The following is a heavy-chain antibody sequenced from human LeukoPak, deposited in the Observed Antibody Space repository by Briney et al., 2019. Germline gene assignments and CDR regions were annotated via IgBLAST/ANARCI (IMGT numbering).Heavy chain of an antibody. CDR3: GGITRYYFDY. CDR1: GFTASGYGFSSFA. Sequence: GGSLRLSCDGSGFTASGYGFSSFAMYWVRQAPGKGLEWVAFIRYDGSNKYYADSVKGRFTISRDNSKNTLYLQMNSLRAEDTAVYYCGGITRYYFDYWGQGTLVTVSS. D-gene: IGHD4-23*01. V-gene: IGHV3-30*02. CDR2: IRYDGSNK. J-gene: IGHJ4*02.